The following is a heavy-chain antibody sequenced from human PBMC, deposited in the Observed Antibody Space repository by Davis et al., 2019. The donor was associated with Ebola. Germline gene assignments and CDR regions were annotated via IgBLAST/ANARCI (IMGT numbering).Heavy chain of an antibody. J-gene: IGHJ5*02. CDR1: GGTFTNYA. Sequence: AASVKVSCKTSGGTFTNYAVNWVRQAPGQGLEWMGRINPVVDTKDYAQKFQGRVTLTADKATNTAYMELRGLRFDDTAVYYCARGKWFDPWGQGTLVSVTS. V-gene: IGHV1-69*04. CDR3: ARGKWFDP. CDR2: INPVVDTK.